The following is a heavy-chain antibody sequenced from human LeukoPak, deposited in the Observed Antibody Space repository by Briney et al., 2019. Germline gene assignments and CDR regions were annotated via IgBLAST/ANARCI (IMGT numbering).Heavy chain of an antibody. J-gene: IGHJ5*02. Sequence: PGGSLTLSCAASGFTFSGSAMHWVRQASGKGLEWVGRIRSKANSYATAYAASVKGRFTISRDDSKSTAYLQMNNLKTEDTAMYYCTSGDYYDSSGYYRSWGQGTLVTVSS. CDR3: TSGDYYDSSGYYRS. CDR1: GFTFSGSA. CDR2: IRSKANSYAT. D-gene: IGHD3-22*01. V-gene: IGHV3-73*01.